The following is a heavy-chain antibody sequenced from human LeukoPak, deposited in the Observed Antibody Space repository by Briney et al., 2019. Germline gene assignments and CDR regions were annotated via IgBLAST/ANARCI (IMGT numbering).Heavy chain of an antibody. CDR3: ARDSGLRHYYYYYMDV. Sequence: ASVKVSCKASGYTFTGYYMHWVRQVPGQGLEWMGWINPNSGGTNYAQKFQGRVTMTRDTSISTAYMELSRLRSDDTAVYYCARDSGLRHYYYYYMDVWGKGTTVTISS. J-gene: IGHJ6*03. D-gene: IGHD5-12*01. CDR1: GYTFTGYY. V-gene: IGHV1-2*02. CDR2: INPNSGGT.